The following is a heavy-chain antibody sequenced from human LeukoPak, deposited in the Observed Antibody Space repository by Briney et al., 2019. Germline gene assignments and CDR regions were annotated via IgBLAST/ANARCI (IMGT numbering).Heavy chain of an antibody. Sequence: PGGSLRLSCAASGFTFSSYGMHWVRQAPGKGREWRAFIRNDGSNKYYADSVKGRFTISRENSKNTLYLQMNSLRTEDTAVYYCTRVRYIRGPDHFSMDVWGKGTTVTISS. D-gene: IGHD1-1*01. CDR1: GFTFSSYG. CDR3: TRVRYIRGPDHFSMDV. J-gene: IGHJ6*03. CDR2: IRNDGSNK. V-gene: IGHV3-30*02.